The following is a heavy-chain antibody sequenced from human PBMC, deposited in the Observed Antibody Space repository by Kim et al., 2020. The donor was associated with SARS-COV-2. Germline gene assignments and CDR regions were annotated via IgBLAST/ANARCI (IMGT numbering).Heavy chain of an antibody. CDR2: IYYSGST. CDR1: GGSISSYY. CDR3: ARSGYAPGWFDP. D-gene: IGHD5-12*01. Sequence: SETLSLTCTVSGGSISSYYWSWIRQPPGKGLEWIGYIYYSGSTNYNPSLKSRVTISVDTSKNQFSLKLSSVTAADTAVYYCARSGYAPGWFDPWGQGTLVTVSS. V-gene: IGHV4-59*01. J-gene: IGHJ5*02.